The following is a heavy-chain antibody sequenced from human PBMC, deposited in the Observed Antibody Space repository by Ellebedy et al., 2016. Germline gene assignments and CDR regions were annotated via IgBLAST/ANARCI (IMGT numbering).Heavy chain of an antibody. CDR1: GGTFSSYA. J-gene: IGHJ6*02. D-gene: IGHD3-10*01. V-gene: IGHV1-69*13. Sequence: SVKVSXXASGGTFSSYAISWVRQAPGQGLEWMGGIIPIFGTANYAQKFQGRVTITADESTSTAYMELSSLRSEDTAVYYCASAPAFYGSGSYGLGVAGRRTQPRYYYGMDVWGQGTTVTVSS. CDR3: ASAPAFYGSGSYGLGVAGRRTQPRYYYGMDV. CDR2: IIPIFGTA.